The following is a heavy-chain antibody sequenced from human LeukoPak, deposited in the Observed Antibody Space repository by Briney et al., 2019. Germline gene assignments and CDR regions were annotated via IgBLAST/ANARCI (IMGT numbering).Heavy chain of an antibody. CDR1: GYTFTSYD. Sequence: ASVKVSCKASGYTFTSYDINWVRQATGQGLEWMGWMNPNSGNTGYAQKFQGRVTITRNTSISTAYMELSSLRSEGTAVYYCARVGSKDCSSTSCYVNEYYYYMDVWGKGTTVTVSS. J-gene: IGHJ6*03. CDR2: MNPNSGNT. CDR3: ARVGSKDCSSTSCYVNEYYYYMDV. D-gene: IGHD2-2*01. V-gene: IGHV1-8*03.